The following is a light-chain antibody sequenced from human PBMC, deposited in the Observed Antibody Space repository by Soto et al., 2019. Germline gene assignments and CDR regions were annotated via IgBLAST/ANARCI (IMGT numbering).Light chain of an antibody. Sequence: QSVLTQPASVSGSLGQSITISCTGTSSDFVGYNFVSWYQHHPGKAPKLMIYEVSNRPSGVSNRFSGSKSVNTASLTISGLQADDEADYYCCSYAGSYTLLFGGGTKVTVL. CDR2: EVS. CDR3: CSYAGSYTLL. J-gene: IGLJ2*01. V-gene: IGLV2-14*01. CDR1: SSDFVGYNF.